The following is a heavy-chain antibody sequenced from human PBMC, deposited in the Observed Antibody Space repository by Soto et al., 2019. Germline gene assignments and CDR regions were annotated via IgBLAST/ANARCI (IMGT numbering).Heavy chain of an antibody. V-gene: IGHV3-33*07. CDR2: IWYDGSNK. CDR3: ARGGQWIIDYYHYAMDV. J-gene: IGHJ6*02. CDR1: GFTFSSYG. D-gene: IGHD3-10*01. Sequence: AGGSLRLSCAASGFTFSSYGMYCVRHSPGKWLEWVAVIWYDGSNKYYADSVKGRFTISRDNSKNTLYLQMNSLRAEDTAVYYCARGGQWIIDYYHYAMDVWGQGTTVTVSS.